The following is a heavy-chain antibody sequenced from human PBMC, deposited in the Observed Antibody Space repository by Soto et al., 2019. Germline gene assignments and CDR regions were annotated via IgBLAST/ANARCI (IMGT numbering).Heavy chain of an antibody. V-gene: IGHV4-59*01. CDR1: GASISSYC. CDR2: IYYSGST. CDR3: ARDTTPSL. Sequence: PSETLSLTCTVSGASISSYCWSWIRQPPGKGLEWIGYIYYSGSTNYNPSLKSRVTISVDTSKNQFSLKLSSVTAADTAMYYCARDTTPSLWGQGTLVTVS. J-gene: IGHJ4*02. D-gene: IGHD1-1*01.